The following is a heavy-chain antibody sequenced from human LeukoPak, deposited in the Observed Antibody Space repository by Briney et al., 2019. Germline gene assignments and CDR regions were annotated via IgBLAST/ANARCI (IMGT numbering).Heavy chain of an antibody. J-gene: IGHJ4*02. D-gene: IGHD6-13*01. CDR1: GGSISSGGYY. V-gene: IGHV4-31*03. Sequence: SETLSLTCTVSGGSISSGGYYWSWIRQHPGKGLEWIGYIYYSGSTYYNPSLKSRVTISADTSKNQFSLKLSSVTAADTAVYYCARGTYSSSWGYYFDYWGQGTLVTVSS. CDR3: ARGTYSSSWGYYFDY. CDR2: IYYSGST.